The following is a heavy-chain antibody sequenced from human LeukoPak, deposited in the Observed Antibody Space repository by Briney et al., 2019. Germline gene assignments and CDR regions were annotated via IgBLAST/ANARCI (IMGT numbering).Heavy chain of an antibody. CDR2: FYHSGAT. J-gene: IGHJ3*02. V-gene: IGHV4-59*01. Sequence: PSETLSLTCAVSGGSMSGYYWGWIRQAPKKGLEFIGYFYHSGATNYNPSLKSRVTISVDTSKNQFSLKLSSVTAADTAVYYCARAYYYGSGSYAFDIWGQGTMVTVSS. D-gene: IGHD3-10*01. CDR1: GGSMSGYY. CDR3: ARAYYYGSGSYAFDI.